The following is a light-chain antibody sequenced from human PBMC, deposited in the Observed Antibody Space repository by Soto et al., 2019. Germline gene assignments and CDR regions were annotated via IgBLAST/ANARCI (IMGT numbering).Light chain of an antibody. J-gene: IGLJ2*01. V-gene: IGLV1-44*01. CDR3: ATWDDSLNGMI. CDR2: SNN. Sequence: QSVLIQPPSASGTPGQRISVSCSGSSSNIGGNAVKWYQQFPGTAPKLLIYSNNERPSGVPERFSGSKSGTSASLAISGLHSEDEADYYCATWDDSLNGMIFGGGTKVTVL. CDR1: SSNIGGNA.